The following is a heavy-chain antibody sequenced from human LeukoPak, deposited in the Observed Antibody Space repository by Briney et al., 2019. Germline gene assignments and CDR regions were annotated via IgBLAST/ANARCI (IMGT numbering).Heavy chain of an antibody. CDR3: ASKWDYYFDY. CDR2: ISSSSGST. CDR1: GFTFSTYS. V-gene: IGHV3-48*02. Sequence: GGSLRLSCAASGFTFSTYSMNWVRQAPGKGLEWVSYISSSSGSTSYADSVKGRFTISRDNAKNSLYLQMNSLRDEDTAVYYCASKWDYYFDYWGQGTLVTVSS. D-gene: IGHD1-26*01. J-gene: IGHJ4*02.